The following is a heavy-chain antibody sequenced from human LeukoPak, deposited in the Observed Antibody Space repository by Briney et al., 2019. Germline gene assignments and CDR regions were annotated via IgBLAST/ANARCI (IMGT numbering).Heavy chain of an antibody. V-gene: IGHV3-15*01. CDR1: GFTFSTYW. CDR2: IKSKTDGGTT. J-gene: IGHJ4*02. CDR3: TTDIMYYYDSSGNY. D-gene: IGHD3-22*01. Sequence: PGGSLRLSCAASGFTFSTYWMSWVRQAPGKGLEWVGRIKSKTDGGTTDYAAPVKGRFTISRDDSKNTLYLQMNSLKTEDTAVYYCTTDIMYYYDSSGNYWGQGTLVTVSS.